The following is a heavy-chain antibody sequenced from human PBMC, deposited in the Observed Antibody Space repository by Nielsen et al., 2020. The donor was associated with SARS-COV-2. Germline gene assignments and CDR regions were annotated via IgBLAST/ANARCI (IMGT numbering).Heavy chain of an antibody. CDR1: GGSFSDHY. V-gene: IGHV4-34*01. J-gene: IGHJ4*02. D-gene: IGHD3-22*01. CDR2: INHSGSA. Sequence: SETLSLTCAVSGGSFSDHYWSWIRQPPGKGLEWIGEINHSGSANYNPSLKSRVTISVDTSKNQFSLKLSSVTAADTAVYYCARDRLFNYPLDYWGQGTLVTVSS. CDR3: ARDRLFNYPLDY.